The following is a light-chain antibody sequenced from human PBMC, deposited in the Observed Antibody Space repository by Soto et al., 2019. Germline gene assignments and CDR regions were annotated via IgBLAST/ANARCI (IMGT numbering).Light chain of an antibody. J-gene: IGKJ1*01. V-gene: IGKV3-20*01. CDR3: QQYDASLGT. CDR2: SAS. Sequence: EIELTQSPGTLSLSPGGRATLSCLASQSVSSSYIAWYQQKPGQAPRLLIYSASNRATGIPDRFSGSGSGTDFTLTISRLEPEDFAVYYCQQYDASLGTFGQGTKVDIK. CDR1: QSVSSSY.